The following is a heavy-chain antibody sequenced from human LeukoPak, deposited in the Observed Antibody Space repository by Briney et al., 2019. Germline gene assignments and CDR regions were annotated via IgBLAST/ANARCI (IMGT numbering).Heavy chain of an antibody. J-gene: IGHJ4*02. CDR2: IYYSGST. CDR3: ARQKSGSYGLFDY. V-gene: IGHV4-59*05. CDR1: GGSISSYY. Sequence: SETLSLTCTVSGGSISSYYWSWIRQPPGKGLEWIGSIYYSGSTYYNPSLKSRVTISVDTSKNQFSLKLSSVTAADTSVYYCARQKSGSYGLFDYWGQGTLVTVSS. D-gene: IGHD1-26*01.